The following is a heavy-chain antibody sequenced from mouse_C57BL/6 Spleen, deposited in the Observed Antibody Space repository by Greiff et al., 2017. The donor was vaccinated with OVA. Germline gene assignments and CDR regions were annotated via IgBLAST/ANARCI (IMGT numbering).Heavy chain of an antibody. D-gene: IGHD2-13*01. Sequence: VQLKQSGPELVKPGASVKLSCKASGYSFTDYNMNWVKQSNGKSLEWIGVINPNYGNTSYNQKFKGKATLTVDQSSSTAYMQLNCLSSEDSAFYCCARSDLSNWYFDVWGTGTTVTGSS. CDR3: ARSDLSNWYFDV. CDR2: INPNYGNT. V-gene: IGHV1-39*01. CDR1: GYSFTDYN. J-gene: IGHJ1*03.